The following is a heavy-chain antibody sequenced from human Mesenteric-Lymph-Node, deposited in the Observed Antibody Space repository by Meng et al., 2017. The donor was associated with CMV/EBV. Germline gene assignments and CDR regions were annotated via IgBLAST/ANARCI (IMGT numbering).Heavy chain of an antibody. CDR3: AKLQGAYYYYGMDV. CDR1: GFTFDDYA. Sequence: GGSLRLSCAVSGFTFDDYAMHWVRQAPGKGLEWVSGISWNSGSVGYADSVKGRFTISRDNAKNSLYLQMNSLRAEDTALYYCAKLQGAYYYYGMDVWGQGTTVTVSS. CDR2: ISWNSGSV. V-gene: IGHV3-9*01. J-gene: IGHJ6*02.